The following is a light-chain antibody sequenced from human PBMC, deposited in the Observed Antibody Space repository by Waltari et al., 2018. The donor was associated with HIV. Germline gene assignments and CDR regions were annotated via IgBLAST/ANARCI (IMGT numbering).Light chain of an antibody. CDR3: ASYLRSGPLGV. J-gene: IGLJ2*01. V-gene: IGLV2-11*01. CDR1: PTPPGDYHS. CDR2: NVD. Sequence: QSALTQPRAVSGSPGQSVPISCTGIPTPPGDYHSLSWYQHRPGRTPWLLLFNVDKRHSGVPSRFSGSRSGSTASLTISDLQFDDEGDYYCASYLRSGPLGVFGGGTTLTVL.